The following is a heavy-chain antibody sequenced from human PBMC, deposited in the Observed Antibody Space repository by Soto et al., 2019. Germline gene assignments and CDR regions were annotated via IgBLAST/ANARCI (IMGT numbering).Heavy chain of an antibody. J-gene: IGHJ6*02. D-gene: IGHD3-10*01. CDR2: IYYSGST. CDR3: GRWLGTSYGMDV. V-gene: IGHV4-31*09. Sequence: SETLSLTCTVSGGSISSGGYYWSWIRQHPGKGLEWIAYIYYSGSTYYNPSLRSRVTISVDKSKNHVFLKLTSVTAADTAMYFCGRWLGTSYGMDVWGQGTAVTVSS. CDR1: GGSISSGGYY.